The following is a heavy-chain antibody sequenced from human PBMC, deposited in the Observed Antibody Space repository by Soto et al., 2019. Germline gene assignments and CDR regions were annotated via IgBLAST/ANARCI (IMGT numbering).Heavy chain of an antibody. V-gene: IGHV4-4*02. Sequence: QVQLQESGPGLVKPSGTLSLTCAVSGESISSSNWWSWVRQPPGKGLEWIGEIYHSGKTKYNPSLKSRVTISVDKSKNQFSLKLNSVTAADTAVYYCARENDFWSGPNGLDVWGQGTTVTVSS. J-gene: IGHJ6*02. CDR1: GESISSSNW. D-gene: IGHD3-3*01. CDR3: ARENDFWSGPNGLDV. CDR2: IYHSGKT.